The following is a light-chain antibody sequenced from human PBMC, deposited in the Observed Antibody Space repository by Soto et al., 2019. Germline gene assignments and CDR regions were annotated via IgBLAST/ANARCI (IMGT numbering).Light chain of an antibody. CDR3: SSYTSSSTLSYV. V-gene: IGLV2-14*01. J-gene: IGLJ1*01. CDR2: DVS. Sequence: QSALTQPPSASGSPGQSVTISCTGTSSDVGGYNYVSWYQQHPGKAPKLMIYDVSKRPSGVSNRFSGSKSGNTASLTISGLQAEDEADYYCSSYTSSSTLSYVFGTGTRVTGL. CDR1: SSDVGGYNY.